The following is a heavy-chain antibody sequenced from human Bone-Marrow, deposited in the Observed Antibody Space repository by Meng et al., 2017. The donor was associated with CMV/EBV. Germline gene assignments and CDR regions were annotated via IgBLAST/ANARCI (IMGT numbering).Heavy chain of an antibody. CDR2: IYYSGST. D-gene: IGHD3-3*01. V-gene: IGHV4-59*01. Sequence: SETLSLTCTVSGGSISSYYWSWIRQPPGKGLEWIGYIYYSGSTNYNPSLKSRVTISVDTSKNQFSLKLSSVTAADPAVYYCARDRFRFDPWGQGTLVTVSS. CDR3: ARDRFRFDP. CDR1: GGSISSYY. J-gene: IGHJ5*02.